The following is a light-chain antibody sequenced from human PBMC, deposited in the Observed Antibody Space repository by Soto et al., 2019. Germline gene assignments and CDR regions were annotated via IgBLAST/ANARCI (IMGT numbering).Light chain of an antibody. Sequence: EIALPQPLGILSFCPGKRATLSCRASQSVRSTYLAWYQQKPGQPPRLLIHGASSRATSIPDRLSCSGSGTDFTLTISRLDLEDFSLNYSQYYRSSLSTTLGQVTRLEI. CDR1: QSVRSTY. V-gene: IGKV3-20*01. CDR3: QYYRSSLSTT. CDR2: GAS. J-gene: IGKJ5*01.